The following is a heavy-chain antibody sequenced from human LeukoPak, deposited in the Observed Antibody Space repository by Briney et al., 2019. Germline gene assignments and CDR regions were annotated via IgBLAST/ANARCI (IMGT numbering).Heavy chain of an antibody. CDR2: IYHSGST. CDR1: GYSISSGYY. J-gene: IGHJ4*02. D-gene: IGHD6-13*01. Sequence: SETLSLTCAVSGYSISSGYYWGWIRQPPGKGLEWIGSIYHSGSTHYNPSLKRRVTISVDTSKKQFSLKLSSVTAADTAVYYCARNSSSWYFDYWGQGTLVTVSS. CDR3: ARNSSSWYFDY. V-gene: IGHV4-38-2*01.